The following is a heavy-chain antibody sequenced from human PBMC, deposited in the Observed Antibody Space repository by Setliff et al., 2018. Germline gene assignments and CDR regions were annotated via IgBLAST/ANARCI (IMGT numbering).Heavy chain of an antibody. CDR1: GYPFTSYD. D-gene: IGHD3-3*01. CDR3: ARGRTRTSTIFGIVSLSS. V-gene: IGHV1-8*02. Sequence: GASVKVSCKASGYPFTSYDIHWLRPTSGQGLEWMGWLNPSSGDTGFATKFQGRVTVTRDTSISTAYMELSSLTSEDTAVYYCARGRTRTSTIFGIVSLSSWGDGTTVTVSS. CDR2: LNPSSGDT. J-gene: IGHJ6*04.